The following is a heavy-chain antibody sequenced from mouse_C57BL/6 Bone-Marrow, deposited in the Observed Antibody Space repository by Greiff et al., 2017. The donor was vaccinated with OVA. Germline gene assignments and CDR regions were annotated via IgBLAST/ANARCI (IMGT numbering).Heavy chain of an antibody. J-gene: IGHJ1*03. D-gene: IGHD1-1*01. Sequence: VKVVDSGPGLVAPSQSLSITCTVSGFSLTSYGVDWVRQPPGKGLEWLGVIWGGGSTNYNSALMSRLSISKDNSKSQVFLKMNSLQTDDTAMYYCAKSLSSYYGSSYDWYFDVWGTGTTVTVSS. CDR2: IWGGGST. CDR3: AKSLSSYYGSSYDWYFDV. V-gene: IGHV2-9*01. CDR1: GFSLTSYG.